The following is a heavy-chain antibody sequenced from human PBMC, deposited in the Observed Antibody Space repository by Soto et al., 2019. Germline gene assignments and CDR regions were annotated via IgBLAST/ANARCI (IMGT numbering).Heavy chain of an antibody. CDR2: IKDGGST. V-gene: IGHV4-34*01. CDR1: GGSFTGYY. J-gene: IGHJ4*02. D-gene: IGHD2-15*01. CDR3: ARGQEGVVATH. Sequence: QVQLQQWGAGLLKPSETLSLTCAVNGGSFTGYYWSWVRQAPGKGLEWIGEIKDGGSTNYNPSLRSRVTISADTPKKQVSLKVTSVTAADTAVYYCARGQEGVVATHWDQGTLVTVSS.